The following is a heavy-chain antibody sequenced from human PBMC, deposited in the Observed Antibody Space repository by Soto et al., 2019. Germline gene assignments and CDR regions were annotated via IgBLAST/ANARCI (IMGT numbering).Heavy chain of an antibody. CDR2: ISASGGST. V-gene: IGHV3-23*01. CDR3: AKCGISYEHHYYLDV. CDR1: GFTFSSYA. J-gene: IGHJ6*03. Sequence: PGWSLRLSCAASGFTFSSYAMSWVRQAPGKGLEWVSSISASGGSTYYADSVKGRFAISRDNSKNTLYLQMNSLRAEDTAVYYCAKCGISYEHHYYLDVSGKGTTVIVS. D-gene: IGHD3-3*01.